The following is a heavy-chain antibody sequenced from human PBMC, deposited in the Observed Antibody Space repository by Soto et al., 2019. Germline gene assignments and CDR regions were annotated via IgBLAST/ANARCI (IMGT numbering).Heavy chain of an antibody. J-gene: IGHJ5*02. Sequence: PGGSLRLSCSASGFTFSSYDIHWVRQAPGKGLEYVSSISSDGSTYYAVSVKGRFTISRDNSRNTLYLRMSSLRAEDTAVYYCVRRHVSATGIDWFDPWGQGTLVTVSS. CDR3: VRRHVSATGIDWFDP. D-gene: IGHD6-13*01. V-gene: IGHV3-64D*06. CDR2: ISSDGST. CDR1: GFTFSSYD.